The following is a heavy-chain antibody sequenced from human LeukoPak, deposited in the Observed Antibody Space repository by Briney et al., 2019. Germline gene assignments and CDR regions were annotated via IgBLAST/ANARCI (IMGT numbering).Heavy chain of an antibody. CDR3: ARDRSLIYLDS. J-gene: IGHJ4*02. V-gene: IGHV3-33*01. CDR1: GFTFSNYG. CDR2: IRYDGSNK. Sequence: GGSLRLSCAASGFTFSNYGIHWVRQAPGKGLEWVAVIRYDGSNKYYADSVKGRFTISRDNSKNTVYLRMNSLRDGDTAVYYCARDRSLIYLDSWGQGTLVTVSS. D-gene: IGHD1-26*01.